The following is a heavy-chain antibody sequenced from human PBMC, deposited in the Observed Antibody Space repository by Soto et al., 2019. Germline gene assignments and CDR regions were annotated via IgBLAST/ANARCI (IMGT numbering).Heavy chain of an antibody. CDR2: ISSSGSAM. CDR1: GFTVSSNY. V-gene: IGHV3-11*01. Sequence: VGSLRLSCVVSGFTVSSNYMTWVRQPPGKGLEWVSTISSSGSAMYYADSVKGRFTISRDDAKNSLYLQMNSLGAEDTAVYYCARTGYNSASDYWGQGTLVTVSS. CDR3: ARTGYNSASDY. J-gene: IGHJ4*02. D-gene: IGHD6-19*01.